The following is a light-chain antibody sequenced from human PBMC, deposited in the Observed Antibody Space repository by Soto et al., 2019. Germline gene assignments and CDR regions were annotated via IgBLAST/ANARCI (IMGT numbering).Light chain of an antibody. CDR2: FNN. V-gene: IGLV1-44*01. Sequence: QAVVTQPPSASGTPGQSVTISCFGSSSNIGSNTVSWYQQLPGTAPKVLIYFNNQRPSGVPDRFSGSQSSTSASLAISGLQSEDEADYYCAAWDDSLNGRVFGGGTKLTVL. CDR1: SSNIGSNT. J-gene: IGLJ2*01. CDR3: AAWDDSLNGRV.